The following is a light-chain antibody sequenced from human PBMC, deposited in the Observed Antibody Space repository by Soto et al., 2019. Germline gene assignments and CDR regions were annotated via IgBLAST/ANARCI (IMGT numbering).Light chain of an antibody. CDR1: QSISSW. Sequence: DIPMTQSPSTLSASVGDRVTITCRASQSISSWLAWYQQKPGKAPKLLIYKASSLESGVPSRFNGSASGTEFTLTISSLQPDDFATYYCQQYDSYAYTFGQGTKLEIK. V-gene: IGKV1-5*03. CDR2: KAS. J-gene: IGKJ2*01. CDR3: QQYDSYAYT.